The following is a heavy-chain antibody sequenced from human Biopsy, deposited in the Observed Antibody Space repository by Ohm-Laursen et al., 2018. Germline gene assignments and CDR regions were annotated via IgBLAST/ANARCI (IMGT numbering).Heavy chain of an antibody. CDR3: VLASFDY. CDR1: GYTPTYRY. J-gene: IGHJ4*02. Sequence: VSSVKVSCKAVGYTPTYRYLHWVRQAPGQALEWMGSITPSNGDTNYAQRFQDRVTISWDRSMSTAYLELSRLRSEDTAMYYCVLASFDYWGQGTLVTVPS. V-gene: IGHV1-45*01. CDR2: ITPSNGDT.